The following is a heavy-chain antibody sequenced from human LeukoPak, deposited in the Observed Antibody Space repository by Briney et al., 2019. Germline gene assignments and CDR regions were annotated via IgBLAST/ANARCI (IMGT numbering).Heavy chain of an antibody. J-gene: IGHJ4*02. CDR3: ARDSARSFDY. V-gene: IGHV3-21*01. Sequence: PGGSLRLSCAASGFTFTSAWMSWVRQAPGKGLEWVSSISSSSSYIYYADSVKGRFTISRDNAKNSLYLQMNSLRAEDTAVYYCARDSARSFDYWGQGTLVTVSS. CDR1: GFTFTSAW. CDR2: ISSSSSYI. D-gene: IGHD6-6*01.